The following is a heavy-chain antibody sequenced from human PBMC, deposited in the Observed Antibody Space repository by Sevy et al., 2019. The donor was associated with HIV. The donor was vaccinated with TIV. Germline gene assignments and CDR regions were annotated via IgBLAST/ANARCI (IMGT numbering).Heavy chain of an antibody. D-gene: IGHD6-19*01. CDR1: GFIFTTYG. V-gene: IGHV3-30*18. Sequence: GESLKISCAASGFIFTTYGMHWVRQAPGKGLEWVAIVSYDGSNKFDADSVKGRFTISRDNSKNTLYLQMNSLRTEDTAVHYCAKEIGSSGGDLYYYGMDVWGQGTTVTVSS. CDR3: AKEIGSSGGDLYYYGMDV. CDR2: VSYDGSNK. J-gene: IGHJ6*02.